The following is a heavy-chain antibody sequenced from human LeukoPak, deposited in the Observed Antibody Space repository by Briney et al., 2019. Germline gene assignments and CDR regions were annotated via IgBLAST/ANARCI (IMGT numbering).Heavy chain of an antibody. CDR1: GYSITSGYY. CDR3: ARHSRRCSSPTCYTGAFDI. V-gene: IGHV4-38-2*02. CDR2: VYHSGDT. Sequence: PSETLSRTCTISGYSITSGYYWGWIRQPPVKGLECIVRVYHSGDTYYKPSRKSRVTISVDTSENQSSLKLTSVTAADPALYFCARHSRRCSSPTCYTGAFDIWGPGTVVTVSS. J-gene: IGHJ3*02. D-gene: IGHD2-2*02.